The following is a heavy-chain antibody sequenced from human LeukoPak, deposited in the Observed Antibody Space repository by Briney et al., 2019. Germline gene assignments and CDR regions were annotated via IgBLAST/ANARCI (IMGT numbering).Heavy chain of an antibody. J-gene: IGHJ3*02. CDR3: ARDRYDFWSGYYTPAAFDI. Sequence: SETLSLTCTVSGGSISSGSYYGSWIRQPAGKGLEWIGRIYTSGRTNYNPSLKSRVTISVDTSKNQFSLKLTSVTAADTAVYYCARDRYDFWSGYYTPAAFDIWGQGTMVTVSS. CDR2: IYTSGRT. V-gene: IGHV4-61*02. CDR1: GGSISSGSYY. D-gene: IGHD3-3*01.